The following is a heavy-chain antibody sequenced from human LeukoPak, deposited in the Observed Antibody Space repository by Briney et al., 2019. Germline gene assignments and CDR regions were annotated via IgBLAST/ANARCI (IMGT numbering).Heavy chain of an antibody. Sequence: ASVKVSCKGSGYTFSIYGISWVRQAPGPGLEWMGWINAYNGNTNYAQKFQGRVTMTTDTSTKTAYMELRSLRSDDTAVYYCARGDSSGYQSVYYGMDVWGQGTTVTVSS. D-gene: IGHD3-22*01. CDR1: GYTFSIYG. J-gene: IGHJ6*02. CDR3: ARGDSSGYQSVYYGMDV. V-gene: IGHV1-18*01. CDR2: INAYNGNT.